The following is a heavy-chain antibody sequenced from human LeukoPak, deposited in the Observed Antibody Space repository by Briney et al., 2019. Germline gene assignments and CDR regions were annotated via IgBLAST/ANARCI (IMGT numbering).Heavy chain of an antibody. CDR2: ISSSGSTI. J-gene: IGHJ4*02. CDR1: GFTFSDYY. V-gene: IGHV3-11*01. CDR3: ARIRFPLYPYYFDY. Sequence: PGGSLRLSCAASGFTFSDYYMSWIRQAPGKGLEWVSYISSSGSTIYYADSVKGRFTISRDNAKNSLYLQMNSLRAEDTAVYYCARIRFPLYPYYFDYWGQGTLVTVSS. D-gene: IGHD2-2*01.